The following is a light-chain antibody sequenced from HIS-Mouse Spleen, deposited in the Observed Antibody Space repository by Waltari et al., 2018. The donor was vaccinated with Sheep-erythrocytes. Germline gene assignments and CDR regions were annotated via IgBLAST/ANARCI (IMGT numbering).Light chain of an antibody. V-gene: IGLV2-11*01. J-gene: IGLJ3*02. CDR3: CSYAGSSTPWV. Sequence: QSALTQPRSVSGSPGQSVTISCTGPSSDVGGYNYVPWYQQHPGKAPKLMIYDVSKRPSGVPDRFSGSKSGNTASLTISGLQAEDEADYYCCSYAGSSTPWVFGGGTKLTVL. CDR1: SSDVGGYNY. CDR2: DVS.